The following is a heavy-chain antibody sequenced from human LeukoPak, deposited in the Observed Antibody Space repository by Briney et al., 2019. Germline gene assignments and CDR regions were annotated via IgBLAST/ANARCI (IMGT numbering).Heavy chain of an antibody. J-gene: IGHJ4*02. CDR1: GGSISSYY. Sequence: SETLSLTCTVSGGSISSYYWSWIRQPPGRGLEWIGYIYYSGSTNYNPSLTSRVTISVDTSKNQFSLKLRSVTAADTAVYYCAKYLAATGESHLDYWGQGTLVTVSS. CDR3: AKYLAATGESHLDY. V-gene: IGHV4-59*03. CDR2: IYYSGST. D-gene: IGHD6-13*01.